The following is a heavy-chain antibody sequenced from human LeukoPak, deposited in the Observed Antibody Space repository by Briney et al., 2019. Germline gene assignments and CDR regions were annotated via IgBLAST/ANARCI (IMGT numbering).Heavy chain of an antibody. V-gene: IGHV3-53*01. CDR2: IYSGGST. Sequence: GGSLRLSCAASGFTVSSNYMSWVRQAPGKGLEWVSVIYSGGSTYYADSVKGRFTISRDSAKNSLYLQMNSLRAEDTALYYCARADCSGGSCYSSYFYYYYYMDVWGKGTTVTVSS. D-gene: IGHD2-15*01. CDR1: GFTVSSNY. J-gene: IGHJ6*03. CDR3: ARADCSGGSCYSSYFYYYYYMDV.